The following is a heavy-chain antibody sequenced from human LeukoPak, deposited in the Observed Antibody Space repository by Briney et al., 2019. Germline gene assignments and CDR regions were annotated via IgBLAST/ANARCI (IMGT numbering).Heavy chain of an antibody. V-gene: IGHV4-4*07. Sequence: SETLSLTCIVSGGSISSYYWSWIRQPAVKGLEWIGRIYTSGSTNYNPSLKSRVTMSVDTSKNQFSLKLSSVTAADTAVYYCARNPIYYDSSRYPLRAFDIWGQGTMVTVSS. J-gene: IGHJ3*02. CDR1: GGSISSYY. CDR3: ARNPIYYDSSRYPLRAFDI. CDR2: IYTSGST. D-gene: IGHD3-22*01.